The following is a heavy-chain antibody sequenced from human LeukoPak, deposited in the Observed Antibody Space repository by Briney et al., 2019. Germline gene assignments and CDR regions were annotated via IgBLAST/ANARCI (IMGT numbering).Heavy chain of an antibody. J-gene: IGHJ4*02. V-gene: IGHV4-31*03. CDR2: IYYSGST. Sequence: SETLSLTCTVSGGSISSGGYYWSWIRQHPGKGLEWIGYIYYSGSTYYNPSLKSRVTISVDTSKNQFSLKLSSVTAADTAVYYCARGLRDGYNYFDYWGQGTLVTVSS. CDR1: GGSISSGGYY. CDR3: ARGLRDGYNYFDY. D-gene: IGHD5-24*01.